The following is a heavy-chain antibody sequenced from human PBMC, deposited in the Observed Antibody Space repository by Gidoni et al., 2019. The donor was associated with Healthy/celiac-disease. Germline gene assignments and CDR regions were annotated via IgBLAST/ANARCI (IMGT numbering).Heavy chain of an antibody. D-gene: IGHD3-22*01. V-gene: IGHV1-69*08. J-gene: IGHJ4*02. CDR3: ARDVWMSDYYDSSGYYYYFDY. Sequence: QVQLVQSGAEVKKPGSSVKVSCKASGGTFSSYTISWVRQAPGQGLEWMGRIIPILGIANKAPKNQGRVTITADKSTSTAYMELSSLRSEDTAVYYCARDVWMSDYYDSSGYYYYFDYWGQGTLVTVSS. CDR1: GGTFSSYT. CDR2: IIPILGIA.